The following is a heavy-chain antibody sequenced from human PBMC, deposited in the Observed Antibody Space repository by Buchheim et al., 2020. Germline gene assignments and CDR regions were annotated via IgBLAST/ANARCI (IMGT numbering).Heavy chain of an antibody. Sequence: EVQLVESGGGLVQPGGSLRLSCAASVFTFSSYSMNWVRPAPGKGLAWVSYISSSSSTIYYADSVKGRFTLSIDNAKKSLYLPMNSLRAEDTAVYYCAAYYYDSSGTQEFDYWGQGTL. J-gene: IGHJ4*02. D-gene: IGHD3-22*01. CDR3: AAYYYDSSGTQEFDY. V-gene: IGHV3-48*01. CDR2: ISSSSSTI. CDR1: VFTFSSYS.